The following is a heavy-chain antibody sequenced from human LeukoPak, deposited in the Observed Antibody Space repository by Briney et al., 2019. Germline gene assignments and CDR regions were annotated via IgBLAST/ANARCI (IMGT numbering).Heavy chain of an antibody. V-gene: IGHV3-7*01. CDR3: ARAPSWYFYMDV. Sequence: AGGSLRLSCAASGFTFSSYSMNWVRQAPGKGLEWVANIKQDGSEKYYVDSVKGRFTISRDNAKNSLYLQMNSLRAEDTAVYYCARAPSWYFYMDVWGKGTTVTVSS. D-gene: IGHD6-13*01. CDR1: GFTFSSYS. J-gene: IGHJ6*03. CDR2: IKQDGSEK.